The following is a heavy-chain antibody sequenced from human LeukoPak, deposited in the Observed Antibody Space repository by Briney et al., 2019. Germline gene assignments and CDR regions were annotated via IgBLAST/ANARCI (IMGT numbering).Heavy chain of an antibody. V-gene: IGHV5-51*01. J-gene: IGHJ4*02. CDR1: GYRFTNYW. D-gene: IGHD2/OR15-2a*01. Sequence: HGESLKISCKGSGYRFTNYWIGWVRQMPGKGLEWMGIIYPVDSDTRYSPSFQGQVTISADKSISTAYLQWSSLKASDTAMYYCAGRYCIGTYCYYFDYWGQGTLVTVSS. CDR3: AGRYCIGTYCYYFDY. CDR2: IYPVDSDT.